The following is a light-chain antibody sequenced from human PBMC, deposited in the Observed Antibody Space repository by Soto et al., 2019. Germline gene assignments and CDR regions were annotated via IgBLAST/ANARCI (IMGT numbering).Light chain of an antibody. J-gene: IGKJ2*01. V-gene: IGKV1-12*01. CDR3: QQADSFPFT. Sequence: DLQMTQSPSSVSASVGDRVTITCRASQDINRWLAWYQQKPGKAPKLLIYAASTLHSGVPSRFSGSGSGTAFSLTISSLQPEDFATYHCQQADSFPFTFGQGTKLEIK. CDR1: QDINRW. CDR2: AAS.